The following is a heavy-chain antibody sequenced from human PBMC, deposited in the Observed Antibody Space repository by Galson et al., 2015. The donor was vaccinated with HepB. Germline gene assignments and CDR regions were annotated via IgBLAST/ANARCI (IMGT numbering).Heavy chain of an antibody. D-gene: IGHD6-13*01. CDR3: ARHGRSSSLKIDAFDI. J-gene: IGHJ3*02. CDR1: GGSISSSSYY. V-gene: IGHV4-39*01. Sequence: ETLSLTCTVSGGSISSSSYYWGGIRQPPGKGLEWIGSIYYSGSTYYNPSLKSRVTISVDTSKNQFSLKLSSVTAADTAVYYCARHGRSSSLKIDAFDIWGQGTMVTVSS. CDR2: IYYSGST.